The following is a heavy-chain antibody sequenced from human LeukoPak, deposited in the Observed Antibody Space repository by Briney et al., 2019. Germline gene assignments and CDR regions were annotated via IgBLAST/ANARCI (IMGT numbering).Heavy chain of an antibody. CDR1: GYSISSGYY. D-gene: IGHD4-11*01. CDR2: IYHSGST. J-gene: IGHJ5*02. Sequence: PSETLSLTCAVSGYSISSGYYWGRIRQPPGAGLERIGSIYHSGSTYYNPSLKSRVTISVDTSKNQFSLKLSSVTAADTAVYYCAGSYSNYGSEFDPWGQGTLVTVSS. CDR3: AGSYSNYGSEFDP. V-gene: IGHV4-38-2*01.